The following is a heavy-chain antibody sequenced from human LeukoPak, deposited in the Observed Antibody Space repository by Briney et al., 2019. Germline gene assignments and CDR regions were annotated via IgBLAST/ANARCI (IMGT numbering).Heavy chain of an antibody. J-gene: IGHJ4*02. Sequence: ASVKVSCKASGYTFTSYGISWVRQAPGQGLEWMGWISAYNGNTNYAQKLQGRVTMTTDTSTSTAYMELRSLRSDDTAVYYCARVGYDFWSGLLAPEQYYFDYWGQGTLVTVSS. V-gene: IGHV1-18*01. CDR2: ISAYNGNT. CDR1: GYTFTSYG. D-gene: IGHD3-3*01. CDR3: ARVGYDFWSGLLAPEQYYFDY.